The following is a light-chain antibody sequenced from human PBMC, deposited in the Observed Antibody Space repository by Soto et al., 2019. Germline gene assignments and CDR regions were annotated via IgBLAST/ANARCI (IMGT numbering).Light chain of an antibody. CDR2: DVS. J-gene: IGLJ1*01. Sequence: QPVLTQPASVSGSPGQSITISCTGTSSDVGGHNYVSWYQQHPGRAPKLLIYDVSYRPSGVSNRFSASKSGNTASLTISGLQAEDEADYYCSSFTSSSTYVFGAGTQLTVL. CDR3: SSFTSSSTYV. CDR1: SSDVGGHNY. V-gene: IGLV2-14*01.